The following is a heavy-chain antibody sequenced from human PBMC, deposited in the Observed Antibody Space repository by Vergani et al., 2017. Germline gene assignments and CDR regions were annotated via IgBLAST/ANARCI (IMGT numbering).Heavy chain of an antibody. V-gene: IGHV1-2*02. CDR1: GYTFTGYY. Sequence: QVQLVQSGPEVKKPGASVKVSCKASGYTFTGYYMHWVRQAPGQGLEWMGWINPNSGGTNYAQKFQGRVTMTRDTSISTAYMELSRLRSDDTAVYYCAGGAAGTGTYYYYYGMDVWGQGTTVTVSS. D-gene: IGHD6-13*01. J-gene: IGHJ6*02. CDR3: AGGAAGTGTYYYYYGMDV. CDR2: INPNSGGT.